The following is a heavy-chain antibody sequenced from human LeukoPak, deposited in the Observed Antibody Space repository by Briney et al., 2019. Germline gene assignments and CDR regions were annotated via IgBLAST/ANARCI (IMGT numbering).Heavy chain of an antibody. CDR3: ARAPAVVAATPIDY. D-gene: IGHD2-15*01. CDR1: GYTFTSSG. V-gene: IGHV1-18*01. Sequence: ASVKVSCKPSGYTFTSSGISWVRQAPGQGLEWMGWISAYNGNTNYAQKLQGRVTMTTDTSTSTAYMELRSLRSDDTAVYYCARAPAVVAATPIDYWGQGTLVTVSS. CDR2: ISAYNGNT. J-gene: IGHJ4*02.